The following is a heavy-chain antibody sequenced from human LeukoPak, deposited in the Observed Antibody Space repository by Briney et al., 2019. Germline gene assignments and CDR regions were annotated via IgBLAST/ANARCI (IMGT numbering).Heavy chain of an antibody. D-gene: IGHD3-10*01. CDR3: ARAPLLWFGEDYYFDY. V-gene: IGHV3-53*01. Sequence: GGSLRLSCAASGFTVSDNYMSWVRQAPGKGLEWVSIIYSDGSTYYADSVKGRFTISRDSSKKVLYLQMNSLRAEDTAVYYCARAPLLWFGEDYYFDYWGQGTLVTVSS. CDR1: GFTVSDNY. CDR2: IYSDGST. J-gene: IGHJ4*02.